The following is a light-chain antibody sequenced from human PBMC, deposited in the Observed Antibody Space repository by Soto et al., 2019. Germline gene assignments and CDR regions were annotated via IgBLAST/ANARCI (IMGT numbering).Light chain of an antibody. J-gene: IGLJ2*01. CDR1: SSDVESYNL. CDR3: CSYAGSSTSMWV. V-gene: IGLV2-23*01. CDR2: EGS. Sequence: QSVLTQPGSVSGSPGQSITISGTGTSSDVESYNLVSWYQQHPGKASKLMIYEGSKRPSGVSNRFSGSKSGNTASLTISGLQAEDETDYYCCSYAGSSTSMWVFGGGTKLTVL.